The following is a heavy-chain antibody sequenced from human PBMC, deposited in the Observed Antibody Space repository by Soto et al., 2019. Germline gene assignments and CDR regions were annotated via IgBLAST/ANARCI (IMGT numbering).Heavy chain of an antibody. CDR2: INHSGST. CDR3: ARVKRSYSYYFDY. D-gene: IGHD3-10*01. V-gene: IGHV4-34*01. J-gene: IGHJ4*02. CDR1: GGSFSGYY. Sequence: PSETLSLTCAVYGGSFSGYYWSWIRQPPGKGLEWIGEINHSGSTNYNPSLKSRVTISVDTSKNQFSLKLSSVTAADTAVYYCARVKRSYSYYFDYWGQGTLVTVSS.